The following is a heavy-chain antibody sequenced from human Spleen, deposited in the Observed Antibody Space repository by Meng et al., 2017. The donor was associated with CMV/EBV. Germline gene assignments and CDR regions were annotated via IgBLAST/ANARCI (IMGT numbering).Heavy chain of an antibody. CDR1: GYTFTSYG. CDR2: ISAYNGNT. D-gene: IGHD6-13*01. Sequence: QVQLVQSGAEVKKPGASVKVSCKASGYTFTSYGMSWLRQAPGQGLEWMGWISAYNGNTIYAQKVQGRVTMTTDASTNTAYLELRSLRSDDTAVYYCARDQQLIPAEYFQHWGPGTLVTVYS. V-gene: IGHV1-18*01. J-gene: IGHJ1*01. CDR3: ARDQQLIPAEYFQH.